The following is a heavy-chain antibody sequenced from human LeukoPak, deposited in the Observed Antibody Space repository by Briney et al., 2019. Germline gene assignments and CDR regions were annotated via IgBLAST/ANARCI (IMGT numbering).Heavy chain of an antibody. D-gene: IGHD3-22*01. CDR3: ARDLIRRGYYDSPGDY. CDR1: GYTFTSYY. CDR2: INSSGGST. V-gene: IGHV1-46*01. J-gene: IGHJ4*02. Sequence: ASVKVSCKASGYTFTSYYMHWVRQAPGQGLEWMGIINSSGGSTSYAQKFQGRVTMTRDTSTSTVYMELSSLRSEDTAVYYCARDLIRRGYYDSPGDYWGQGTLVTVSS.